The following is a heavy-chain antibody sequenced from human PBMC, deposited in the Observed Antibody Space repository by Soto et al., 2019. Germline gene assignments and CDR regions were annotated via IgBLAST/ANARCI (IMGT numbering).Heavy chain of an antibody. CDR2: VKEDGTDR. V-gene: IGHV3-7*01. CDR3: ARDPARPPNNNRDSQWGAFDI. D-gene: IGHD6-6*01. CDR1: GFTFSSYW. J-gene: IGHJ3*02. Sequence: GGSLRLSCAASGFTFSSYWMSWVRQAPGKGLEWVANVKEDGTDRFYVDSVKGRFTISRDNVEKSVYLQMNSLRGEDTALYYCARDPARPPNNNRDSQWGAFDIWGQGTMVTVSS.